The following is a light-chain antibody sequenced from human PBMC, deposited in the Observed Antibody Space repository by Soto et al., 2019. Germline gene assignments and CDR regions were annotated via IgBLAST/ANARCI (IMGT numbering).Light chain of an antibody. J-gene: IGKJ1*01. CDR1: QSVSSN. Sequence: EIVMTQSPATLSVSPGERATLSCRASQSVSSNLAWYQQKPGQAPRLLIYGASTRAAGIPARFSGSGSGTEFTLTISSLQSEDFAVYYCQQGWTFGQGTKVDIK. V-gene: IGKV3-15*01. CDR2: GAS. CDR3: QQGWT.